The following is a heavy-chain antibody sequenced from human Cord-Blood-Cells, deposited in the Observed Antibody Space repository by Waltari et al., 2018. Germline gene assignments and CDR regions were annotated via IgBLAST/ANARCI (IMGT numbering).Heavy chain of an antibody. CDR3: ASTLSPTFYDFWSGYYY. D-gene: IGHD3-3*01. J-gene: IGHJ4*02. CDR1: GYTFTGYY. V-gene: IGHV1-2*02. Sequence: QVQLVQSGAEVKKPGASVKVSCTASGYTFTGYYMHWVRQAPGQGLEWMGWINPNSGGTNYAQKFQGRVTMTRDTSISTAYMELSRLRSDDTAVYYCASTLSPTFYDFWSGYYYWGQGTLVTVSS. CDR2: INPNSGGT.